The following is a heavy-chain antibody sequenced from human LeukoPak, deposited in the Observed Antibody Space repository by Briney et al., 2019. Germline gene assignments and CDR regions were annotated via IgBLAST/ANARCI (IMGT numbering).Heavy chain of an antibody. D-gene: IGHD1-26*01. V-gene: IGHV3-30*03. CDR3: ARGTRRGSYYFDY. J-gene: IGHJ4*02. CDR2: ISYDGSNK. CDR1: GFTFSSYG. Sequence: GGSLRLSCAASGFTFSSYGMHWVRQAPGKGLEWVAVISYDGSNKYYADSVKGRFTISRDNSKSTLYLQMNSLRAEDTALYYCARGTRRGSYYFDYWGQGTLVTVSS.